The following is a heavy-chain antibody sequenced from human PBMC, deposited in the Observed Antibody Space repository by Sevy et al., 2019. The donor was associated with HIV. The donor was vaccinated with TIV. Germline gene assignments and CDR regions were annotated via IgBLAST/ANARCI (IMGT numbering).Heavy chain of an antibody. V-gene: IGHV3-7*01. Sequence: GGSLRLSCAASGFTFSSYWMSWVRQAPGKGLEWVANIKQDGSEKYYVDSVKGRFTISRDNAKNSLYLQMNSLSAEDTAVYYCARDEVQYYYDRSGYPDYWGQGTLVTVSS. CDR2: IKQDGSEK. CDR3: ARDEVQYYYDRSGYPDY. D-gene: IGHD3-22*01. CDR1: GFTFSSYW. J-gene: IGHJ4*02.